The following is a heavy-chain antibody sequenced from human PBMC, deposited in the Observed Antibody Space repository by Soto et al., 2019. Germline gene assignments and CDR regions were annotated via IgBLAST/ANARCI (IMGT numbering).Heavy chain of an antibody. D-gene: IGHD4-17*01. Sequence: QVQLVQSGAEVKKPGSSVKVSCKASGGTFSSYTISWVRQAPGQGLEWMGRIIPILGIANYAQKFQGRVTITADKSTSTAYMELSSLRSEDTAVYYCARDPEDYGDYVSRDGSQGHYYYGMDVWGQGTTVTVSS. CDR2: IIPILGIA. CDR3: ARDPEDYGDYVSRDGSQGHYYYGMDV. CDR1: GGTFSSYT. J-gene: IGHJ6*02. V-gene: IGHV1-69*08.